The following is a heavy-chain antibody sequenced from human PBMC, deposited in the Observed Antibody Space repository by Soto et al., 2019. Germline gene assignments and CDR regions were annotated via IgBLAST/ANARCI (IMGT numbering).Heavy chain of an antibody. Sequence: GGSLRLSCAASGFTFSSYDMHWVRQATGKGLEWVSAIGTAGDTYYPGSVKGRFTISRENAKNSLYLQMNSLRAGDTAVYYCARGPTNYYYYYMDVWGKGTTVTVSS. D-gene: IGHD1-1*01. J-gene: IGHJ6*03. CDR1: GFTFSSYD. CDR3: ARGPTNYYYYYMDV. CDR2: IGTAGDT. V-gene: IGHV3-13*01.